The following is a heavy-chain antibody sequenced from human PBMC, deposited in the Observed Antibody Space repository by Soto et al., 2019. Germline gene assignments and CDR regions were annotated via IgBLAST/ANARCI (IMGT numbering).Heavy chain of an antibody. CDR3: ARGLAYGDSDY. D-gene: IGHD4-17*01. Sequence: GGSLRLSCAASGFTFSSYAMHWVRQAPGKGLEWVAVISYDGSNKYYADSVKGRFTISRDNSKNTLCLQMNSLRAEDTAMYYCARGLAYGDSDYWGQGTLVTVSS. V-gene: IGHV3-30-3*01. J-gene: IGHJ4*02. CDR1: GFTFSSYA. CDR2: ISYDGSNK.